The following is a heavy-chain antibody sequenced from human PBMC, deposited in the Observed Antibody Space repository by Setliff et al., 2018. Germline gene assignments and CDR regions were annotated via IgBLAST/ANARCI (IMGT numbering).Heavy chain of an antibody. Sequence: GGSLRLSCAASGFTFSSHWTSWVRQAPGKGLEWVANIKQDGSDKYYVDSVKGRFTISRDNAKNSLYLQMNSLRAEDTAVYYCAKTWIRGVRPAYFDHWGQGALVTVSS. J-gene: IGHJ4*02. CDR2: IKQDGSDK. D-gene: IGHD3-10*01. V-gene: IGHV3-7*02. CDR3: AKTWIRGVRPAYFDH. CDR1: GFTFSSHW.